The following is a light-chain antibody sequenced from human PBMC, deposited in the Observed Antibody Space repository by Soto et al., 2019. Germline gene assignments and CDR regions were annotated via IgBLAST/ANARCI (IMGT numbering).Light chain of an antibody. J-gene: IGLJ1*01. CDR2: EVS. Sequence: QSVLTQPPSASGSPGQSVTISCTGTSSDVGGYKYVSWYQHHPGKAPKLLIFEVSKRPSGVPDRFSGSKSGNTASLTVSGLQPEDEDDYYCSSFAGTKTVFGTGTKVTVL. CDR3: SSFAGTKTV. CDR1: SSDVGGYKY. V-gene: IGLV2-8*01.